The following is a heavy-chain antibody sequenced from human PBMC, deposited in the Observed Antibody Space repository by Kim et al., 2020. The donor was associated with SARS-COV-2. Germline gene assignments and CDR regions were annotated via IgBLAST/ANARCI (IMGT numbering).Heavy chain of an antibody. V-gene: IGHV4-61*02. J-gene: IGHJ3*02. CDR2: IYTSGST. Sequence: SETLSLTCTVSGGSISSGSYYWSWIRQPAGKGLEWIGRIYTSGSTNYNPSLKSRVTISVDTSKNQFSLKLSSVTAADTAVYYCARGIAALDAFDIWGQGTMVTVSS. CDR3: ARGIAALDAFDI. CDR1: GGSISSGSYY. D-gene: IGHD2-15*01.